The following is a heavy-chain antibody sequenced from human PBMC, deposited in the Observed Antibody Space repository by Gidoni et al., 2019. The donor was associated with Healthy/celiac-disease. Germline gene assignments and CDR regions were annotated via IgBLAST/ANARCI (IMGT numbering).Heavy chain of an antibody. CDR2: ISSSSSTI. D-gene: IGHD4-17*01. Sequence: EVQLLESGGGLVQPGGSLRLPCAASGFTFSSYSMNWVRQAPGKGLEWVSYISSSSSTIYYADSVKGRFTISRDNAKNSLYLQMNSLRDEDTAVYYCARDLYGDYRWNYFDYWGQGTLVTVSS. CDR3: ARDLYGDYRWNYFDY. V-gene: IGHV3-48*02. CDR1: GFTFSSYS. J-gene: IGHJ4*02.